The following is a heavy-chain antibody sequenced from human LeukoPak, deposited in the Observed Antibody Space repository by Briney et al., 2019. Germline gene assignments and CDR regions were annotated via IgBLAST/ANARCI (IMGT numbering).Heavy chain of an antibody. CDR1: GFTFSGYS. J-gene: IGHJ4*02. Sequence: GGSLRLSCTASGFTFSGYSMSWVRQAPGKGLEWVSYISSSGSSIHYADSVKGRFSISRDNAKNSLYLQMNSLRDEDTAVYYCARDESSGWRQLDYWGQGTLVTVSS. CDR3: ARDESSGWRQLDY. D-gene: IGHD6-19*01. V-gene: IGHV3-48*02. CDR2: ISSSGSSI.